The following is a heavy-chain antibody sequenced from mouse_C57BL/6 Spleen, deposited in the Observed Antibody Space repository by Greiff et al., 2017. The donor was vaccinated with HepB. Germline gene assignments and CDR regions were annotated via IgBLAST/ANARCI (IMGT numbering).Heavy chain of an antibody. D-gene: IGHD2-5*01. Sequence: EVMLVESGGGLVKPGGSLELSCAASGFTFSDYGMHWVRQAPEKGLEWVAYISSGSSTIYYADTVKGRFTISRDNAKNTLFLQMTSLRSEDTAMYYCAMAYYSNTGAMDYWGQGTSVTVSS. V-gene: IGHV5-17*01. CDR3: AMAYYSNTGAMDY. CDR2: ISSGSSTI. CDR1: GFTFSDYG. J-gene: IGHJ4*01.